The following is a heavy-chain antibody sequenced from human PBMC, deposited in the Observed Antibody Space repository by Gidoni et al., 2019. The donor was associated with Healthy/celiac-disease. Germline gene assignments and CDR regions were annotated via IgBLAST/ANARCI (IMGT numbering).Heavy chain of an antibody. D-gene: IGHD2-15*01. J-gene: IGHJ4*02. Sequence: QVQLVQSGAEVKKPGSSVKVSCKASGGTFSSYAISWVRQAPGQGLEWMGGIIPIFGTANYAQKFQGRVTITADESTSTAYMELSSLRSEDTAVYYCARDPLYCSGGSCYASYYFDYWGQGTLVTVSS. CDR2: IIPIFGTA. V-gene: IGHV1-69*01. CDR1: GGTFSSYA. CDR3: ARDPLYCSGGSCYASYYFDY.